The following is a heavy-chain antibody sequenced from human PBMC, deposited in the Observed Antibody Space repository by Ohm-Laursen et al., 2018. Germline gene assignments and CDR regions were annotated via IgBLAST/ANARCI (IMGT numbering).Heavy chain of an antibody. J-gene: IGHJ5*02. CDR2: ISTSGSIM. CDR3: STDHFS. V-gene: IGHV3-48*03. Sequence: SLRLSCAASGFAFSNYDMNWVRQAPGKGLEWISRISTSGSIMYYADSVKGRFTISRDNAKNSLYLQMNSLKTEDTGVYYCSTDHFSWGQGTLVTVSS. D-gene: IGHD2/OR15-2a*01. CDR1: GFAFSNYD.